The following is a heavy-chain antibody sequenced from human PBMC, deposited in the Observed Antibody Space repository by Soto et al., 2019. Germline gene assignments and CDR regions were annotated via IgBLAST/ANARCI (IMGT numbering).Heavy chain of an antibody. J-gene: IGHJ4*02. CDR1: GYTFTGYY. CDR3: ARGVAATPFFDY. CDR2: INPNSGGT. Sequence: EASVKVSCKASGYTFTGYYMHWVRQAPGQGLEWMGRINPNSGGTNYAQKFQGWVTMTRDTSISTAYMELSRLRSDDTAVYYCARGVAATPFFDYWGQGTLLTVSS. D-gene: IGHD2-15*01. V-gene: IGHV1-2*04.